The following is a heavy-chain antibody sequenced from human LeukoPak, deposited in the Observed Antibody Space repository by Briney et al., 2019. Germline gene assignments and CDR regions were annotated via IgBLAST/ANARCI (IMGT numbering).Heavy chain of an antibody. CDR1: GYTFTSYD. CDR2: MNPNSGNT. D-gene: IGHD4-11*01. CDR3: ARGLYSNYAGWFDP. Sequence: ASVKVSCKASGYTFTSYDINWVRRATGQGLEWMGWMNPNSGNTGYAQKFQGRVTMTRNTSISTAYMELSSLRSEDTAVYYCARGLYSNYAGWFDPWGQGTLVTVSS. V-gene: IGHV1-8*01. J-gene: IGHJ5*02.